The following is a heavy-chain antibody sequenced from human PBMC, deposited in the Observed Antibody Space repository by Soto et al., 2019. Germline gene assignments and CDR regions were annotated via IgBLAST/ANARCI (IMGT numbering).Heavy chain of an antibody. D-gene: IGHD5-18*01. CDR2: IYYSGST. CDR3: ARLSSDGGFGYYFDY. CDR1: GGSISSSSYY. V-gene: IGHV4-39*01. Sequence: SETLSLTCTVSGGSISSSSYYWGWIRQPPGKGLEWIGSIYYSGSTYYNPSLKSRVTISVDTSKNQFSLKLSSVTAADTAVYYCARLSSDGGFGYYFDYWGQGTLVTVSS. J-gene: IGHJ4*02.